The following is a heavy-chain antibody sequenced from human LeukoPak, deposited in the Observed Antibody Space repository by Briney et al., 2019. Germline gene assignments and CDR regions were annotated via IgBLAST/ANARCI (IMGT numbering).Heavy chain of an antibody. J-gene: IGHJ4*02. V-gene: IGHV3-53*01. CDR1: GFTVSSNY. Sequence: GGSLRLSCAASGFTVSSNYMSWVRQAPGKGLEWVSVIYSGGDTYYADSVKGRFTISRDNSKNTLYLQMNTLRAEDTAVYCCARASGYSGYDPFDCWGQGTLVTVSS. CDR3: ARASGYSGYDPFDC. CDR2: IYSGGDT. D-gene: IGHD5-12*01.